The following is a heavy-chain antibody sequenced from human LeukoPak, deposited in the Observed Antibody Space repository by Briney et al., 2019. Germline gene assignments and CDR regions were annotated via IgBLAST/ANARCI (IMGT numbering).Heavy chain of an antibody. V-gene: IGHV3-33*01. CDR2: IWYGGSNK. Sequence: GRSLRLSCAASGFTFSSYGMHWVRQAPGKGLEWVAVIWYGGSNKYYADSVKGRFTISRDNSKNTLYLQMNSLRAEDTAVYYCARVNDYGDYEVDYWGQGTLVTVSS. CDR3: ARVNDYGDYEVDY. CDR1: GFTFSSYG. D-gene: IGHD4-17*01. J-gene: IGHJ4*02.